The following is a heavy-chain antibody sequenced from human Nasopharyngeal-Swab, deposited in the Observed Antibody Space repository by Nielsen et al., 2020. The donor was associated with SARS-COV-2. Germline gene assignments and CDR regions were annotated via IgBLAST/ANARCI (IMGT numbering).Heavy chain of an antibody. Sequence: GESLKISCVDSGFRDYSMNWVRQAPGTGLEWVSSISSSSSDIYYADSVKGRFTISRDSAKNSLYLQMNNLRAEDTAVYYCARVWGRDYGSGSLTPTDYWGQGTLVTVSS. CDR2: ISSSSSDI. V-gene: IGHV3-21*01. J-gene: IGHJ4*02. CDR1: GFRDYS. CDR3: ARVWGRDYGSGSLTPTDY. D-gene: IGHD3-10*01.